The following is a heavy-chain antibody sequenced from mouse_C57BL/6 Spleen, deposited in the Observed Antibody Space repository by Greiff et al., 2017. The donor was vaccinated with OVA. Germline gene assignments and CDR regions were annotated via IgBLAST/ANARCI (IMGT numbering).Heavy chain of an antibody. J-gene: IGHJ3*01. D-gene: IGHD2-3*01. Sequence: DVMLVESGGDLVKPGGSLKLSCAASGFTFSSYGMSWVRQTPDKRLEWVATISSGGSYTYYPDSVKGRFTISRDNAKNTLYLQMSSLKSEDTAMYYCARPLYDGYFFAYWGQGTLVTVSA. CDR3: ARPLYDGYFFAY. V-gene: IGHV5-6*02. CDR2: ISSGGSYT. CDR1: GFTFSSYG.